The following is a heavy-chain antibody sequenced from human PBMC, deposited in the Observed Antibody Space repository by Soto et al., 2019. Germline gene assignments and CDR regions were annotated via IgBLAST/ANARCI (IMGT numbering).Heavy chain of an antibody. V-gene: IGHV4-59*01. CDR3: ARGYCSSTSCYIWDNWFDP. J-gene: IGHJ5*02. CDR1: GGSISRYY. CDR2: IYYSGRT. D-gene: IGHD2-2*02. Sequence: QVQLQESGPGLVKPSETLSLTCTVSGGSISRYYWSWIRQPPGKGLEWIGYIYYSGRTNYNPSLKSRVTISVDTSKNHFSLKLSSVTAADTAVYYCARGYCSSTSCYIWDNWFDPWGQGTLVTVSS.